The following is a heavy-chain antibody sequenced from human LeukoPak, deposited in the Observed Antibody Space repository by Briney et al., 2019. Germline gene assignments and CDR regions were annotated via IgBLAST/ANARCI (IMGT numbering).Heavy chain of an antibody. CDR2: IIPIFGTT. CDR1: GGTFSSYA. Sequence: SVKVSCKASGGTFSSYAISWLRQAPGQGLDWMGGIIPIFGTTNYAQKFQGRVTITADESTSTAYMELSSLRSEDTAVYYCARSHYSSYWDNGPHYYYYDMDVWGKGTTVTVSS. J-gene: IGHJ6*03. V-gene: IGHV1-69*13. CDR3: ARSHYSSYWDNGPHYYYYDMDV. D-gene: IGHD6-6*01.